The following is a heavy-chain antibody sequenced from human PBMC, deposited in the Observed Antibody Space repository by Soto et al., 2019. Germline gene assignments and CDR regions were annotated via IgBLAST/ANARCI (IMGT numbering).Heavy chain of an antibody. J-gene: IGHJ6*02. D-gene: IGHD3-16*01. CDR1: GFTFSSCW. Sequence: GLSLRRSCAASGFTFSSCWMHWVRQAPRKGLVWVSRINSDGSSTSYADSVKGRFTISRDNAKNTLYLQMNSLRAEDTAVYYCATDGSRAFYYYYGMEGWRQGSKVTVSS. V-gene: IGHV3-74*01. CDR2: INSDGSST. CDR3: ATDGSRAFYYYYGMEG.